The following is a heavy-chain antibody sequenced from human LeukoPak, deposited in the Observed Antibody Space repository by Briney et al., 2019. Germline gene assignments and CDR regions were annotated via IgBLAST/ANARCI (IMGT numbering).Heavy chain of an antibody. CDR3: ARGSVGGVVVAAMTPDAEYFQH. CDR1: GFTFSSYS. V-gene: IGHV3-21*01. CDR2: MSSSSSYI. D-gene: IGHD2-15*01. Sequence: GGSLRLSCAASGFTFSSYSMNWVRQAPGKGLGWVSSMSSSSSYIYYADSVKGRFTISRDNAKNSLYLQMNSLRAEDTAVYYCARGSVGGVVVAAMTPDAEYFQHWGRGTLVTVSS. J-gene: IGHJ1*01.